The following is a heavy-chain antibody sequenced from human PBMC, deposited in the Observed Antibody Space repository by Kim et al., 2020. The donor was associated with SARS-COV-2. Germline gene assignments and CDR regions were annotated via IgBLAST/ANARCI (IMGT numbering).Heavy chain of an antibody. CDR1: GFTFSSYA. CDR2: ISGSGGST. Sequence: GGSLRLSCAASGFTFSSYAMSWVRQAPGKGLEWVSAISGSGGSTYYADSVKGRFTISRDNSKNTLYLQMNSLRAEDTAVYYCAKDSAPYSSGWYEVGYWGQGTLVTVSS. J-gene: IGHJ4*02. V-gene: IGHV3-23*01. CDR3: AKDSAPYSSGWYEVGY. D-gene: IGHD6-19*01.